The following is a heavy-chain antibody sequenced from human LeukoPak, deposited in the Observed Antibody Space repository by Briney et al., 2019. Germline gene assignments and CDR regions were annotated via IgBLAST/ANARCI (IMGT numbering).Heavy chain of an antibody. CDR3: AKDRGSSWYGTSDY. Sequence: GGSLRLSCAASGFIFSSYAMSWVRQTPGKGLEWDSRISESGGSTYYADSVKGRFTISTDNSKNTLYLQMTSLRAEDTAVYYCAKDRGSSWYGTSDYWGQGTLVTASS. V-gene: IGHV3-23*01. D-gene: IGHD6-13*01. CDR2: ISESGGST. J-gene: IGHJ4*02. CDR1: GFIFSSYA.